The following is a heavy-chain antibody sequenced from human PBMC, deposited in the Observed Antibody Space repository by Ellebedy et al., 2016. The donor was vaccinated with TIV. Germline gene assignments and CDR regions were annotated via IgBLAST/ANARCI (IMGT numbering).Heavy chain of an antibody. CDR1: GGSISSSSFN. CDR2: IWHTGTT. Sequence: MPSETLSLTCTVSGGSISSSSFNWGWTRHPPGKGREWIRTIWHTGTTWYNTSRVSRLTVSVDTSKNQFSMKLSSLSAANTALYYCVRGWGNAFDIWGQGTKVTVSS. CDR3: VRGWGNAFDI. D-gene: IGHD7-27*01. J-gene: IGHJ3*02. V-gene: IGHV4-39*07.